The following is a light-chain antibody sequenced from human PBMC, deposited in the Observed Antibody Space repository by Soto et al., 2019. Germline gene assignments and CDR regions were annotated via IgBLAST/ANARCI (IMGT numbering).Light chain of an antibody. Sequence: QSVLTQPPSASGTPGQRVTISCSGSSSNIGSSTVNWYQQLPGTAPKLLIYSDNQRPSGVPDRFSGSKSATSASLAISGLQSEDEADYYCAAWDDSLNGVLFGGGTKVTVL. CDR3: AAWDDSLNGVL. V-gene: IGLV1-44*01. CDR1: SSNIGSST. CDR2: SDN. J-gene: IGLJ2*01.